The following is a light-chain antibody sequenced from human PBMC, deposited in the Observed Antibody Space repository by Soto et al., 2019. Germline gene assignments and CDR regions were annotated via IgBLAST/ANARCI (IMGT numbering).Light chain of an antibody. Sequence: VLTQSPGTLSLSPGETATLTCSASQSVSSTFLAWYQQKPGQAPTLLIYDADTRATGIPDRFSGSGFGTHFTLTISSLEPEDFAMYYCQQSASSVTFGQGTRLEN. CDR3: QQSASSVT. CDR1: QSVSSTF. V-gene: IGKV3-20*01. J-gene: IGKJ5*01. CDR2: DAD.